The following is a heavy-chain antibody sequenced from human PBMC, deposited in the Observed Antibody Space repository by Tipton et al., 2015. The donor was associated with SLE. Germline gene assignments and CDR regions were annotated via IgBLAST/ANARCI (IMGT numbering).Heavy chain of an antibody. V-gene: IGHV4-39*07. CDR1: GGSISSKNYY. D-gene: IGHD3-10*01. J-gene: IGHJ4*02. CDR3: ARTEQGTGSYYRLVFEI. Sequence: TLSLTCTVSGGSISSKNYYWGWIRQPPGKGLEWIGSIHYSGSTYDNPSFKSRVTISVDTSKHQFSLKLSSVTAADTAVYYCARTEQGTGSYYRLVFEIWGQGTLVTVSS. CDR2: IHYSGST.